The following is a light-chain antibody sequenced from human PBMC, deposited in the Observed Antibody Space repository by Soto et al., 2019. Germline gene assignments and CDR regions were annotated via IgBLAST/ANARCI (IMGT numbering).Light chain of an antibody. CDR1: SSDVGGYKY. J-gene: IGLJ1*01. CDR2: TVS. V-gene: IGLV2-14*01. CDR3: SSYTSSSSYV. Sequence: QSVLTQPASVSGAPGQSITISCTGTSSDVGGYKYVSWYQQHPGKAPKLLIYTVSNRPSGVSNRFSGSKSGNTASLTISGLQAEDEADYDCSSYTSSSSYVFGTGTKVTVL.